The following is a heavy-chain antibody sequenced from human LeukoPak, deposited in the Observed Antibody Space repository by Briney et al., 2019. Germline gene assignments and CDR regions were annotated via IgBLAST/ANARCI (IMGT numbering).Heavy chain of an antibody. CDR3: ARETYYYGSGSPEAFDI. CDR2: INPNSGGT. J-gene: IGHJ3*02. V-gene: IGHV1-2*02. CDR1: GYTFIDYY. D-gene: IGHD3-10*01. Sequence: ASVRVSCKGSGYTFIDYYIHWVRQAPGQGLEWMGWINPNSGGTNYAQKFQGRVTMTRDTSISTAYMELSRLRSDDTAVYYCARETYYYGSGSPEAFDIWGQGTMVTVSS.